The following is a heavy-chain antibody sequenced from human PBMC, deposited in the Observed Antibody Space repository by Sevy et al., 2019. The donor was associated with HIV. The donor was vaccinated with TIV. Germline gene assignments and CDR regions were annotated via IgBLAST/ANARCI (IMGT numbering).Heavy chain of an antibody. CDR2: INYDGSVT. V-gene: IGHV3-74*01. D-gene: IGHD1-1*01. CDR3: ARALVNSWGL. Sequence: GGSLRLSCTSSGFTLSTYWIHWVRQVPGKGLVWVSHINYDGSVTHYADSVKGRFTISRDYVKNTVYLQMNSLRVEDTSVYYCARALVNSWGLWGQGTLVTVSS. J-gene: IGHJ4*02. CDR1: GFTLSTYW.